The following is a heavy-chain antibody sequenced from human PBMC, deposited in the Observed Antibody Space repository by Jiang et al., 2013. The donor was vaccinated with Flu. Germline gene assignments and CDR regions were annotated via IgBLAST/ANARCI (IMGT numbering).Heavy chain of an antibody. Sequence: CKASGYTFTKYGIHWVRQAPGQGLEWMGWINTATGNPRSAQGFTGRFVFSLDTSVSTAYLQISGLKTEDTAIYYCARTQSMTSTDLDSWGQGTLVTVSS. CDR2: INTATGNP. D-gene: IGHD2-2*01. CDR1: GYTFTKYG. V-gene: IGHV7-4-1*02. J-gene: IGHJ4*02. CDR3: ARTQSMTSTDLDS.